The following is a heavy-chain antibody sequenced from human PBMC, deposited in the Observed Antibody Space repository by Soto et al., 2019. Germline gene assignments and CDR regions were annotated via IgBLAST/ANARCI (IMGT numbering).Heavy chain of an antibody. CDR1: GFTFSDYY. Sequence: QVQLVESGGGLVKPGGSLRLSCAASGFTFSDYYVSWIRQAPGKGLEWVSYISSSSSYTNYADSVKGRFTISRDNAKNSLYLQMNSLRAEDTAVYYCARNSGSFSHYYYYGMDVWGQGTTVTVSS. D-gene: IGHD1-26*01. CDR3: ARNSGSFSHYYYYGMDV. J-gene: IGHJ6*02. CDR2: ISSSSSYT. V-gene: IGHV3-11*06.